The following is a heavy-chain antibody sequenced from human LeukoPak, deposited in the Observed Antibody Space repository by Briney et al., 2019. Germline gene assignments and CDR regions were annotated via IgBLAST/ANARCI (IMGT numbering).Heavy chain of an antibody. CDR3: ATEYYFAMDV. J-gene: IGHJ6*02. Sequence: PETLSLTCTVSGGSISTYNWTWIRQPAGEGLEWIGRIYTSGSTNYNPSLKSRVTMSVDTSKNQFSLKLTSVTAADTAVYFCATEYYFAMDVWGQGTTVTVSS. V-gene: IGHV4-4*07. CDR2: IYTSGST. CDR1: GGSISTYN.